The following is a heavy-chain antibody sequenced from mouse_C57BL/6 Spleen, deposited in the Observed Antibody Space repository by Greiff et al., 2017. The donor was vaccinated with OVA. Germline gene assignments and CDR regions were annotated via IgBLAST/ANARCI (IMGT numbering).Heavy chain of an antibody. Sequence: QVQLKESGAELVKPGASVKISCKASGYAFSSYWMNWVKRRPGKGLEWIGQIYPGDGDTNYNGKFKGKATLTADKSSSTAYMQLSSLTSEDSAVYVCARSAGLGENYFDYWGQGTTLTVSS. CDR1: GYAFSSYW. CDR3: ARSAGLGENYFDY. J-gene: IGHJ2*01. CDR2: IYPGDGDT. V-gene: IGHV1-80*01.